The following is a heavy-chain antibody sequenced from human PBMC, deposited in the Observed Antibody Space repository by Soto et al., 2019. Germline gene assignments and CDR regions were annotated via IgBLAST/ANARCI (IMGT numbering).Heavy chain of an antibody. CDR1: GDTFCSDA. CDR3: AKTRPVRLIVDYFDY. D-gene: IGHD2-8*01. CDR2: ISGNGGSK. Sequence: EGPLRLLCAASGDTFCSDAMSLLRQAPGKGLEWVSAISGNGGSKYYADAVKGRFTISRDNSKNTLYLQMNSLRAEDTAVYYCAKTRPVRLIVDYFDYWGQGTLVTVSS. V-gene: IGHV3-23*01. J-gene: IGHJ4*02.